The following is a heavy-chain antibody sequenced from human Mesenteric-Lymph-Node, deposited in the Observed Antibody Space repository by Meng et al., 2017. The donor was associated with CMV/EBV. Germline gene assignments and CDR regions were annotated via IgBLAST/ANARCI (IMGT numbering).Heavy chain of an antibody. CDR1: GFTFDDYG. CDR3: AKEGYSSSWGYYYYGMDV. CDR2: IYSHGTNT. D-gene: IGHD6-13*01. J-gene: IGHJ6*02. Sequence: GGSLRLSCAASGFTFDDYGMSWVRQAPGKGLVWVSRIYSHGTNTKYADSVKGRFTISRDNAKNTLYLQMNSLRAEDTAVYYCAKEGYSSSWGYYYYGMDVWGQGTTVTVSS. V-gene: IGHV3-74*03.